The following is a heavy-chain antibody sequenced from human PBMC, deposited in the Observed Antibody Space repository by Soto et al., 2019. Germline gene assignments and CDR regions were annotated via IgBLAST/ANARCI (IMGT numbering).Heavy chain of an antibody. CDR3: ARVRVCGGDCYSFDY. J-gene: IGHJ4*02. CDR2: IYPGDSDT. D-gene: IGHD2-21*02. CDR1: GYSFTSYW. V-gene: IGHV5-51*01. Sequence: GESLKISCKGSGYSFTSYWIGWVRQMPGKGLEWMGIIYPGDSDTRYSPSFQGQVTISADKSISTTYLQWSSLKASDTAMYYCARVRVCGGDCYSFDYWGQGTLVTVSS.